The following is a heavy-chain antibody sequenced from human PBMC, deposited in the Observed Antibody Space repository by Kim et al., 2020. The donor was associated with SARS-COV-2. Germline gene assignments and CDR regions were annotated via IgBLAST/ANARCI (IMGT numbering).Heavy chain of an antibody. CDR2: ISGSGGST. CDR3: AKDLRIRGSVLDY. D-gene: IGHD2-15*01. CDR1: GFTFSSYA. V-gene: IGHV3-23*01. Sequence: EGSLRLSCAASGFTFSSYAMSWVRQAPGKGLEWVSAISGSGGSTYYADSVKGRFTISRDNSKNTLYLQMNSLRAEDTAVYYCAKDLRIRGSVLDYWGQGTLVTVSS. J-gene: IGHJ4*02.